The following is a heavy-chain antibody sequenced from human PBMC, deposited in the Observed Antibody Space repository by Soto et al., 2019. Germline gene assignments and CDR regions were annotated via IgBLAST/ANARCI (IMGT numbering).Heavy chain of an antibody. CDR3: AGGAHRTYYYDPRFDY. CDR1: GYTFTSYG. D-gene: IGHD3-22*01. V-gene: IGHV1-18*01. CDR2: ISAYNGNT. Sequence: QVQLVQSGAEVKKPGASVKVSCKASGYTFTSYGISWVRQAPGQGLEWMGWISAYNGNTNYEQKLKGRVTMTTDTSTSTAYMELRSLRSDDTAVYYCAGGAHRTYYYDPRFDYWGQGTLVTVSS. J-gene: IGHJ4*02.